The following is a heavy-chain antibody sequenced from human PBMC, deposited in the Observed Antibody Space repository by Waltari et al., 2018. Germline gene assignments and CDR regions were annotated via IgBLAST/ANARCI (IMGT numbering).Heavy chain of an antibody. CDR1: GYSIKNGYY. CDR3: ARGGYSSSWHWGF. V-gene: IGHV4-38-2*01. CDR2: IYLSGDT. J-gene: IGHJ4*02. D-gene: IGHD6-13*01. Sequence: QVQLQESGPGLVKPSETLSLNCAASGYSIKNGYYWGWIRQPPGKGLEWIGSIYLSGDTDYNASLKSRVTMSVDTSKNQFSLKLSSVTAADTAVYYCARGGYSSSWHWGFWGQGTLVTVSS.